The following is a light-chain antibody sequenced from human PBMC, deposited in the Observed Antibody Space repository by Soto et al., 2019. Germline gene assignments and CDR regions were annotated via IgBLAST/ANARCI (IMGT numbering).Light chain of an antibody. V-gene: IGKV1-5*03. CDR1: QTISSW. Sequence: DIQMTQSPSTLSGSVGDRVTITCRDSQTISSWLAWYQQKRGKAPKIXIYKASTLKSGVPSRFSGSGSGTEFTLTISSLQPDDFATYYCQHYNSYSEAFGQGTKVDIK. CDR2: KAS. CDR3: QHYNSYSEA. J-gene: IGKJ1*01.